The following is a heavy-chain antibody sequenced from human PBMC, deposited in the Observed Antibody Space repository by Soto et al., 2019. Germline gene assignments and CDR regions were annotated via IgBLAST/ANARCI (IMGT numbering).Heavy chain of an antibody. V-gene: IGHV5-51*01. D-gene: IGHD6-13*01. Sequence: GESLNISCQCSGYTFSNFWIGWVRQLPGKGLEWMGIIYPVDHETRYSPSFHGKVTISADKSINTAYLQWNSLEASATAFYFGARSPRSSPYFDYWGQGALVTVSS. J-gene: IGHJ4*02. CDR1: GYTFSNFW. CDR2: IYPVDHET. CDR3: ARSPRSSPYFDY.